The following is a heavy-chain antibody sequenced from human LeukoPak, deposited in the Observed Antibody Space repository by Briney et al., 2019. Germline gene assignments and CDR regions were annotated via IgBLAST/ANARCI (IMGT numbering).Heavy chain of an antibody. D-gene: IGHD3-16*01. Sequence: SGPTLVKPTQTLTLTCTFSGFSLSTSGVGVGWIRQPPGKALEWLAAIYWDDDKRYSPPLESRVTITKDTSKNYVFLTMTDMGPVDTATYYCVHSMISIGGVFDYWGQGALVTVSS. V-gene: IGHV2-5*02. CDR1: GFSLSTSGVG. CDR2: IYWDDDK. CDR3: VHSMISIGGVFDY. J-gene: IGHJ4*02.